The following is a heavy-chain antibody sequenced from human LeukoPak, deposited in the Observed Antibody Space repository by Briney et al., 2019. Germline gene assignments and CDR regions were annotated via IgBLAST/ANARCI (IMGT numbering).Heavy chain of an antibody. CDR1: GGSFSGYY. D-gene: IGHD2-15*01. V-gene: IGHV4-34*01. CDR2: INHSGST. J-gene: IGHJ5*02. Sequence: PSETLSLTCAVYGGSFSGYYWSWIRQPPGKGLEWIGEINHSGSTNYNPSLKSRVTISVDTSKNQFSLKLSSVTAADTAVYYCARGGFGYCSGGSCKNWFDPWGQGTLVTVSS. CDR3: ARGGFGYCSGGSCKNWFDP.